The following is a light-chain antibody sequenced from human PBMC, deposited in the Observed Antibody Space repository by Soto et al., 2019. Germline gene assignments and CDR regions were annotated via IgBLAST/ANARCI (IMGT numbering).Light chain of an antibody. CDR3: CSHAGSGTLV. J-gene: IGLJ3*02. V-gene: IGLV2-23*01. CDR1: SSDVGKCKF. CDR2: EGT. Sequence: QSALTQPASVSGSPGQSISISCTGTSSDVGKCKFVSWYQQHPGKAPKLIIYEGTKRPSGVSNRFSGSKSGNTASLTISGLQAEDEADYYCCSHAGSGTLVFGGGTKLTVL.